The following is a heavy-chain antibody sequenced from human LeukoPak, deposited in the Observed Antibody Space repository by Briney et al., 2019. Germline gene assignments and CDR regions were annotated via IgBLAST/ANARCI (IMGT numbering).Heavy chain of an antibody. D-gene: IGHD3-10*01. CDR2: IYYSGST. Sequence: SETLSLTCTVSGGSISSYYWSWIRQPPGKGLEWIGYIYYSGSTNYNPSLKSRVTISVDTSKNQFSLKLSSVTAADTAVYYCARIDELMGSGSYYFDYWGQGTLVTVSS. CDR3: ARIDELMGSGSYYFDY. CDR1: GGSISSYY. J-gene: IGHJ4*02. V-gene: IGHV4-59*01.